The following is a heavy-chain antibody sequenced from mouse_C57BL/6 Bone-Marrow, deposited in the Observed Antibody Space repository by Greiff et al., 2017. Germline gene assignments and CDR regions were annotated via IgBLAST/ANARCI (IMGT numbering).Heavy chain of an antibody. CDR1: GYTFTDYY. CDR2: INPYNGGT. V-gene: IGHV1-19*01. J-gene: IGHJ2*01. D-gene: IGHD4-1*01. CDR3: ARKLGRE. Sequence: VHVKQSGPVLVKPGASVKMSCKASGYTFTDYYMNWVKQSHGKSLEWIGVINPYNGGTSYNQKFKGKATLTVDKSSSTAYMELNSLTSEDSAVYYCARKLGREWGQGTTLTVSS.